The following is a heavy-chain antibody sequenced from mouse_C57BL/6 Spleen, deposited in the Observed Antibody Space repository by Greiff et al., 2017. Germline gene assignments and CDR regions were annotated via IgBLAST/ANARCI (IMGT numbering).Heavy chain of an antibody. CDR2: IDPSDSYT. J-gene: IGHJ2*01. D-gene: IGHD2-14*01. CDR3: ARRKGTGQTDY. Sequence: VKLQQPGAELVMPGASVKLSCKASGYTFTSYWMHWVKQRPGQGLEWIGEIDPSDSYTNYNQKFKGNSTLTVDKSTSKAYMQRSRLTSEDSAVYYCARRKGTGQTDYWGQGTTVTVAA. V-gene: IGHV1-69*01. CDR1: GYTFTSYW.